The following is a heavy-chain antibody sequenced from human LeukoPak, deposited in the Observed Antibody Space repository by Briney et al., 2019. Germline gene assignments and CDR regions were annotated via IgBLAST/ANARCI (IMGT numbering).Heavy chain of an antibody. D-gene: IGHD5-12*01. CDR1: GFTLTTYW. J-gene: IGHJ4*02. Sequence: GGSLRLSCAASGFTLTTYWMSWVRQTPGKGLEWLANIKQDGSEKYYVDSVEGRFTVSRDNAKNSLYLQMNSLRVEDTGVYYCTRYSGYPGDYWGQGTLVTVSS. V-gene: IGHV3-7*01. CDR2: IKQDGSEK. CDR3: TRYSGYPGDY.